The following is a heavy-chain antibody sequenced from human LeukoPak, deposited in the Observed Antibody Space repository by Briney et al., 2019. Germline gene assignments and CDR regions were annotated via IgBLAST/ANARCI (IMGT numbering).Heavy chain of an antibody. Sequence: SVKVSCKASGGTFSSYAISWVRQAPGQGLEWMGRIIPIFGTANYTQKFQGRVTITTDESTSTAYMELSSLRSEDTAVYYCARERDCSSTSCYDPWGQGTLVTVSS. CDR2: IIPIFGTA. CDR1: GGTFSSYA. J-gene: IGHJ5*02. CDR3: ARERDCSSTSCYDP. V-gene: IGHV1-69*05. D-gene: IGHD2-2*01.